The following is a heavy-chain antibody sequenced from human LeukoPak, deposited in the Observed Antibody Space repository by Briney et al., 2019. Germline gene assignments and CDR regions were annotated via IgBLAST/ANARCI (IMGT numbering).Heavy chain of an antibody. D-gene: IGHD3-16*01. CDR1: GFTFSSYW. CDR3: TRDQYALDYFDY. Sequence: GGSLRLSCAASGFTFSSYWMHWVRQAPGKGLVWVSRINSDGSSTSYADSVKGRFTISRDNAKNTLYLQMNSLRAEDTAVYYCTRDQYALDYFDYWGQGTLVTVSS. CDR2: INSDGSST. V-gene: IGHV3-74*01. J-gene: IGHJ4*02.